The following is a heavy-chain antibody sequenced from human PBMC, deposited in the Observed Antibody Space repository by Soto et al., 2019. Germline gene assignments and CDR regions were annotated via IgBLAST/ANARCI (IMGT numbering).Heavy chain of an antibody. Sequence: PSETLSLTCSVSGASISSRDYYWGWIRQTPGKGPEWIGNIDYNGVTYYNPSLKSRVTVSKDTSKNQFSLKVASVTAADTAIYYCGRVMIGTSRHTDSDYWGQGTQVTVSS. V-gene: IGHV4-39*01. J-gene: IGHJ4*02. CDR1: GASISSRDYY. CDR2: IDYNGVT. D-gene: IGHD2-2*01. CDR3: GRVMIGTSRHTDSDY.